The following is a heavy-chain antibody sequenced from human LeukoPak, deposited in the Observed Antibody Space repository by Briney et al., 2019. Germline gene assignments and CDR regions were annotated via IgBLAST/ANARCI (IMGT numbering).Heavy chain of an antibody. Sequence: GASVKVSCKASGYTFTSYGISWVRQAPGQGLEWMGWISAYNGNTNYAQKLQGRVTMTTDTSTSTAYMELRSLRSDDTAVYYCARDPPLFSGGSSLYYYYYYGMDVWGQGTTVTVSS. J-gene: IGHJ6*02. D-gene: IGHD2-15*01. CDR3: ARDPPLFSGGSSLYYYYYYGMDV. CDR1: GYTFTSYG. V-gene: IGHV1-18*01. CDR2: ISAYNGNT.